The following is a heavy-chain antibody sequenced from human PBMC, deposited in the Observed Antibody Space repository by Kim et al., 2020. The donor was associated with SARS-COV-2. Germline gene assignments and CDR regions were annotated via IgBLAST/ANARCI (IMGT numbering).Heavy chain of an antibody. CDR3: AREALNGRTVDY. CDR2: IYTSGST. CDR1: GGSISSYY. D-gene: IGHD1-1*01. V-gene: IGHV4-4*07. J-gene: IGHJ4*02. Sequence: SEALSLTCTVSGGSISSYYWSWIRQPAGKGLEWIGRIYTSGSTNYNPSLKSRVTMSVDTSKNQFSLKLSSVTAADTAVYYCAREALNGRTVDYWGQGTLVTVSS.